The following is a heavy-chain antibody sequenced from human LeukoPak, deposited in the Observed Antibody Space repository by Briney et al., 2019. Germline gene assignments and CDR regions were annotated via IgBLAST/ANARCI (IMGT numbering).Heavy chain of an antibody. CDR1: GYSFTNYW. Sequence: GESLKISCKGSGYSFTNYWIGWARQMPGKGLEWMGIIYPSDSDTTYSPSFQGQVTISADKSISTAYLQWSSLKASDTAMYYCARRELGILYYFDYWGQGTLVTVSS. J-gene: IGHJ4*02. V-gene: IGHV5-51*01. CDR2: IYPSDSDT. CDR3: ARRELGILYYFDY. D-gene: IGHD7-27*01.